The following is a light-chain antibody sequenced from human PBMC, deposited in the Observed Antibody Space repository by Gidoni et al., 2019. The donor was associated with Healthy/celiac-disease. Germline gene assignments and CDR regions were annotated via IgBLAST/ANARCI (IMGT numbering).Light chain of an antibody. V-gene: IGLV1-40*01. CDR3: QSYDSSLSGWV. CDR1: SSNIGAGYD. Sequence: QSVLTPPPSVSGAPVQRVTLSCTGSSSNIGAGYDVHWYQQLPGTAPKLLIYGNSNRPSGVPDRFSGSKSGTSASLAITGLQAEDEADYYCQSYDSSLSGWVFGGGTKLTVL. J-gene: IGLJ3*02. CDR2: GNS.